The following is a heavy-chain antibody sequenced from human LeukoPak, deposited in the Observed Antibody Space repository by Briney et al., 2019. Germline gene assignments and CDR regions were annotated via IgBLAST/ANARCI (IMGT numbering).Heavy chain of an antibody. Sequence: GASVKVSCKASGYTFTSYAMNWVRQAPGQGLEWMGRINTNTGNPTYAQGFTGRFVFSLDTSVSTAYLQISSLKAEDTAVYYCARVLPAAPDTDYYYYVMDVWGQGTTVTVSS. V-gene: IGHV7-4-1*02. CDR3: ARVLPAAPDTDYYYYVMDV. J-gene: IGHJ6*02. D-gene: IGHD2-2*01. CDR1: GYTFTSYA. CDR2: INTNTGNP.